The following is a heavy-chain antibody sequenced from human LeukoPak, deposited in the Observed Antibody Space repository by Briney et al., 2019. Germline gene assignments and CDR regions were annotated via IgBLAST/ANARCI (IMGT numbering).Heavy chain of an antibody. CDR2: ISGSGGST. Sequence: PGGSLRLSCAASGFTFSSYAMSWVRQAPGKGLEWVSAISGSGGSTYYADSVKGRFTISRDNSKNTLYLQMNSLRAEDTAVYYCAKGKYGTKNYYYYYMDVWGKGTTVTVSS. V-gene: IGHV3-23*01. CDR1: GFTFSSYA. J-gene: IGHJ6*03. D-gene: IGHD1/OR15-1a*01. CDR3: AKGKYGTKNYYYYYMDV.